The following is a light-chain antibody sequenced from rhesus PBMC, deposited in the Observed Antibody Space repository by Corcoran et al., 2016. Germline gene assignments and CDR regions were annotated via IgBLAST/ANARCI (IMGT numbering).Light chain of an antibody. V-gene: IGKV3-24*04. J-gene: IGKJ2*01. CDR1: QSVGSY. CDR2: GAS. CDR3: QQSSNLSLYS. Sequence: ETVVTQSPATLSLSPGERATLSCRASQSVGSYLAWDQQKPGQAPRLLILGASSRATGIPGRFRGSGSGASFTLPISSLEPEDVGVYYCQQSSNLSLYSFGPGTQVEIK.